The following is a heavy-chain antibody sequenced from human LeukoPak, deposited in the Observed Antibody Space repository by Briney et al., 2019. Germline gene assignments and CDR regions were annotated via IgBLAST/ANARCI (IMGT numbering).Heavy chain of an antibody. CDR2: INHSGST. CDR1: GGSISSYY. Sequence: SETLSLTCAVYGGSISSYYWSWIRQPPGKGLEWIGEINHSGSTNYNPSLKSRVTISVDTSKNQFSLKLSSVTAADTAVYYCASSRYGDYASVNWGQGTLVTVSS. CDR3: ASSRYGDYASVN. V-gene: IGHV4-34*01. D-gene: IGHD4-17*01. J-gene: IGHJ4*02.